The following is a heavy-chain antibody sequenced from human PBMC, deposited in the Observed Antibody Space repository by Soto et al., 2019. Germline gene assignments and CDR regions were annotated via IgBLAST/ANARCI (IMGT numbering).Heavy chain of an antibody. CDR2: ISGSGGST. V-gene: IGHV3-23*01. CDR1: GFTFSSYA. D-gene: IGHD2-15*01. Sequence: SLRLSCAASGFTFSSYAMSWVRQAPGKGLEWVSAISGSGGSTYYADSVKGRFTISRDNSKNTLYLQMNSLRAEDTAVYYCAKDLAGYCSGGSCPEPYTYFDYWGQGTLVTVS. CDR3: AKDLAGYCSGGSCPEPYTYFDY. J-gene: IGHJ4*02.